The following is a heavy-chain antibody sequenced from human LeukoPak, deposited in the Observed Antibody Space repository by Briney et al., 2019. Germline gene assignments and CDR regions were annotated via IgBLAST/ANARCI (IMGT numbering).Heavy chain of an antibody. J-gene: IGHJ4*02. CDR3: ARGGGSYSY. CDR1: GFTFSRDA. D-gene: IGHD1-26*01. Sequence: PGGSLRLSCAGSGFTFSRDAMNWVRQAPGKGLEWVSSINSRSTQTAYADSVKGRFTISRDNGKNSVFLQMNSLGVDDTAIYFCARGGGSYSYWGQGVRVTVSS. CDR2: INSRSTQT. V-gene: IGHV3-21*01.